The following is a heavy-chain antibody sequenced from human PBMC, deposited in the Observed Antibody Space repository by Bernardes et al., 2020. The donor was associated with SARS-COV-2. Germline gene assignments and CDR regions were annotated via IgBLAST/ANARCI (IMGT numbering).Heavy chain of an antibody. CDR3: ACPGGYGSVDY. J-gene: IGHJ4*02. CDR2: INPDGSTT. V-gene: IGHV3-74*01. D-gene: IGHD3-10*01. CDR1: GFTFSSYW. Sequence: GGPLRLSCTASGFTFSSYWMHWVRQVPGEGLLWVSRINPDGSTTDYADSVKGRFTISRDNSKNTLYLQMNSLRPEDTAVYYCACPGGYGSVDYWGQGTLVTVSS.